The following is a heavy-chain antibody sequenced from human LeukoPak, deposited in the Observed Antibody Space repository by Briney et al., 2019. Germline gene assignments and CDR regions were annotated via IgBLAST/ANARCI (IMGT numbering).Heavy chain of an antibody. D-gene: IGHD3-22*01. V-gene: IGHV3-33*01. Sequence: GGSLRLSCAASGFTFSSYGMHWVRQAPGKGLEWVAVIWYDGSNKYYAHSVKGRFTISRDNSKNTLYLQMNSLRAEDTAVYYCARGEDYYDSSGSGLDYWGQGTLVTVSS. CDR1: GFTFSSYG. CDR2: IWYDGSNK. J-gene: IGHJ4*02. CDR3: ARGEDYYDSSGSGLDY.